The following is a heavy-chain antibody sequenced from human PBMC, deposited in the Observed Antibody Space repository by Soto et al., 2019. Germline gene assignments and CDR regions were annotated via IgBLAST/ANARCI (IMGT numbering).Heavy chain of an antibody. J-gene: IGHJ5*02. CDR2: IYHGST. V-gene: IGHV4-30-2*01. CDR3: ARITYCGGDCYRGFEP. CDR1: GGYIISGGYS. Sequence: SETLCLPYTVAGGYIISGGYSWSWIRQKPGKGLEWIGYIYHGSTYYNPSLKSRVTISVDRSKNQFSLKLSSVTAADTAVYYCARITYCGGDCYRGFEPWGQGTLVTVSS. D-gene: IGHD2-21*02.